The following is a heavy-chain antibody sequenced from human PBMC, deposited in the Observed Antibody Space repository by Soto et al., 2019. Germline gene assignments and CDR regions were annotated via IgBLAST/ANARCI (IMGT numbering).Heavy chain of an antibody. D-gene: IGHD2-15*01. CDR1: GYTFTSYG. CDR2: ISAYNGNT. J-gene: IGHJ5*02. Sequence: VASVKVSCKASGYTFTSYGISWVRQAPGQGLEWMGWISAYNGNTNYAQKLQGRVTMTTDTSTSTAYMELRSLRSDDTAVYYCARDRYCSGGSCLKAPNWFDPWGQGTLVTVSS. V-gene: IGHV1-18*01. CDR3: ARDRYCSGGSCLKAPNWFDP.